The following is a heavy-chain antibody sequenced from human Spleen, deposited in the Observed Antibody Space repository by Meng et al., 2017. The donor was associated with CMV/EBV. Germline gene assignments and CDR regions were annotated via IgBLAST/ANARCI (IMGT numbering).Heavy chain of an antibody. D-gene: IGHD3-3*01. CDR3: ARDTRFFNAFDI. V-gene: IGHV3-21*01. CDR2: ISSSSSYI. CDR1: GFTFSDYN. J-gene: IGHJ3*02. Sequence: GESLKISCTASGFTFSDYNINWVRQAPGKGLEWVSSISSSSSYIYYADSVKGRFTISRDNAKNSLYLQMNSLRAEDTAVYYCARDTRFFNAFDIWGQGTMVTVSS.